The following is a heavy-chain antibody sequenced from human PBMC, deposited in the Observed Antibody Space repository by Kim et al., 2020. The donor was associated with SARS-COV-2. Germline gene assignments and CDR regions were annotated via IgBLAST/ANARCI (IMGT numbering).Heavy chain of an antibody. CDR2: ITNNNGKT. J-gene: IGHJ4*02. D-gene: IGHD6-19*01. Sequence: GGSLRLSCAASGFAVYRFAMNWVRQAPGKGLEWISAITNNNGKTYYQDSVRGRFTISRDESKNIVYLHMSNLRVEDTAIYYCAKDHPSPGWPTFGDWGQGTLVAGSS. V-gene: IGHV3-23*01. CDR1: GFAVYRFA. CDR3: AKDHPSPGWPTFGD.